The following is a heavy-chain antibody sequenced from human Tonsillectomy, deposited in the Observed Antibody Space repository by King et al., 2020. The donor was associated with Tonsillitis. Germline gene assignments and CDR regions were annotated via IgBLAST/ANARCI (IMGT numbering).Heavy chain of an antibody. CDR1: GYTFTNYA. CDR3: ARDPRVYASGSSPHYFDC. CDR2: ISGYTGDT. J-gene: IGHJ4*02. D-gene: IGHD3-10*01. V-gene: IGHV1-18*01. Sequence: QLVQSGAEVKKPGASVKVSCKASGYTFTNYAISWVRQAPRQGPEWMGWISGYTGDTNYAQKLQGRVTMTTDTSTRTAYMGLRGLRSDDTAVSYCARDPRVYASGSSPHYFDCSSQGTLVTVSS.